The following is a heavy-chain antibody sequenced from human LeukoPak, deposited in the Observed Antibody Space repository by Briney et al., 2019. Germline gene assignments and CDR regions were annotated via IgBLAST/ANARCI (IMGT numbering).Heavy chain of an antibody. J-gene: IGHJ4*02. D-gene: IGHD7-27*01. CDR1: GFTFSSYA. CDR3: AKALTETGGFDY. V-gene: IGHV3-23*01. Sequence: GGSLRLSCAASGFTFSSYAMSWVRQAPGKGLEWVSAIVDSGGRTYNADSVKGRFTISRDNSKNTLYLQMNSLRAEDTAVYYCAKALTETGGFDYWGQGTLVTVSS. CDR2: IVDSGGRT.